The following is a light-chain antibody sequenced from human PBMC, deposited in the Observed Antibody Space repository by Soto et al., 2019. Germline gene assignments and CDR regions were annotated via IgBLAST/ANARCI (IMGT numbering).Light chain of an antibody. J-gene: IGLJ1*01. CDR3: QSYDSSLSGYV. V-gene: IGLV1-40*01. Sequence: SVLTQPPSVSGAPGQRVTLSCTGSSSNIGAGYDVHWYQQLPGTAPKLLIYGNSNRPSGVPYRFSGSKSGTSASLAITGLRAEDEADYYCQSYDSSLSGYVFGTGTKVTVL. CDR1: SSNIGAGYD. CDR2: GNS.